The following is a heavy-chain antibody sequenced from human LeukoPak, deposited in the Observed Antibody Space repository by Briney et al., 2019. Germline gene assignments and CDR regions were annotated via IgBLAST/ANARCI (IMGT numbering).Heavy chain of an antibody. V-gene: IGHV3-23*01. CDR1: GFTFTSYS. CDR3: AKAYGDYFDY. CDR2: ISGGGGST. D-gene: IGHD4-17*01. Sequence: GGSLRLSCAASGFTFTSYSMNWVRQAPGKGLEWVSTISGGGGSTYYADSVKGRFTISRDNSKNTLYLQMNSLRAEDTAVYYCAKAYGDYFDYWGQGTLVTVSS. J-gene: IGHJ4*02.